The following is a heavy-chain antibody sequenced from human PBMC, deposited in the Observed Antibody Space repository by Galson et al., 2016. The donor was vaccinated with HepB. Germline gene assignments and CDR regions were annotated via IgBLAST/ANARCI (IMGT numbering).Heavy chain of an antibody. D-gene: IGHD4-23*01. Sequence: SVKVSCKVSGYTLTELSIHWVRQGPRKGLDWMGSFDPEDGEATYAQNFLDRLTMTEETSTDTAYMGLTNLRSDDTALSFCPTDSRLGVGTVGYFEYWGQGTPLTVSS. CDR3: PTDSRLGVGTVGYFEY. J-gene: IGHJ4*02. V-gene: IGHV1-24*01. CDR2: FDPEDGEA. CDR1: GYTLTELS.